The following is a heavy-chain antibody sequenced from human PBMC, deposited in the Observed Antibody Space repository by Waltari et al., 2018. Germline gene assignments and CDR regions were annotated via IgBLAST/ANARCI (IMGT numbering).Heavy chain of an antibody. D-gene: IGHD3-10*01. J-gene: IGHJ4*02. CDR3: TVSEVGKYFEK. Sequence: VRLVQSGAAMRKPGTTLKIDCQVFGFEIGAIYVHWVRQAPEKGLEWVGLVDPGEGRTLYAETFQGRVTIAADTSTNIVHMEVRGLRLEDAAVYYCTVSEVGKYFEKWGQGTLVTVSS. CDR1: GFEIGAIY. CDR2: VDPGEGRT. V-gene: IGHV1-69-2*01.